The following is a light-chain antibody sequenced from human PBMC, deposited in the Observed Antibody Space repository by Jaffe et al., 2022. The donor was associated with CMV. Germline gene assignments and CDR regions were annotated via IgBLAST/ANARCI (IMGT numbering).Light chain of an antibody. CDR1: QSVSSSY. Sequence: EIVLTQSPGTLSLSPGERATLSCRASQSVSSSYLAWYQQKPGQAPRLLIYGASSRATGIPDRFSGSGSGTDFTLTISRLEPEDFAVYYCQQYGSSPETGTFGQGTKLEIK. CDR2: GAS. V-gene: IGKV3-20*01. J-gene: IGKJ2*01. CDR3: QQYGSSPETGT.